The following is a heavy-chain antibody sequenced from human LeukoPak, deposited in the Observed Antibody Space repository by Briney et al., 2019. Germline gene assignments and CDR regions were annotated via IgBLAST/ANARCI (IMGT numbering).Heavy chain of an antibody. CDR2: IWYDGSNK. J-gene: IGHJ4*02. CDR3: ARGTTYSSGWYYFDY. Sequence: GGSLRLSCAASGFTFSSYGMHWVHQAPGKGLEWVAVIWYDGSNKYYADSVKGRFTISRDNSKDTLYLQMNSLRAEDTAVYYCARGTTYSSGWYYFDYWGQGTLVTVSS. D-gene: IGHD6-19*01. CDR1: GFTFSSYG. V-gene: IGHV3-33*01.